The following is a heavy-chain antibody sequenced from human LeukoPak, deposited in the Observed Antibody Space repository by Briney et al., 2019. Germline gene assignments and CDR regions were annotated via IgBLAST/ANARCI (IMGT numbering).Heavy chain of an antibody. J-gene: IGHJ4*02. V-gene: IGHV5-51*07. CDR1: GYSFTSYW. Sequence: GESLKISCKGSGYSFTSYWIGWVHQMPGKGLEWMGIIYPGDSDTRYSPSFQGQVTISADKSISTAYLQWSSLKASDTAMYYCARHHDCGGNPRVGFDYWGQGTLVTVSS. CDR3: ARHHDCGGNPRVGFDY. D-gene: IGHD4-23*01. CDR2: IYPGDSDT.